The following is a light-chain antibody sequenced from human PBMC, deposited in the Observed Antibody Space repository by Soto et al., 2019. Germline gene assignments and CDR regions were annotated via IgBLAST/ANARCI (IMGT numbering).Light chain of an antibody. V-gene: IGLV2-14*01. J-gene: IGLJ2*01. Sequence: QSALTQPASVSGSPGQSITISCTGTSSDVGGYNYVSWDQQHPGKAPKLMIYDVSNRPSGVSNRFSGSKSGNTASLTISGLQAEDEADYYCSSYTSSSTPVVFGGGTQVTVL. CDR3: SSYTSSSTPVV. CDR2: DVS. CDR1: SSDVGGYNY.